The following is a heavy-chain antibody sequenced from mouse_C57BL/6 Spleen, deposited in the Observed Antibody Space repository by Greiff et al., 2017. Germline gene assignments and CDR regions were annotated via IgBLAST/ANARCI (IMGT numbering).Heavy chain of an antibody. J-gene: IGHJ3*01. CDR1: GYTFTEYT. Sequence: VQLQQSGAELVQPGASVKLSCKASGYTFTEYTIHWVKQRSGQGLEWIGWFYPGSGSIKYNEKLKDKGTLTADKSSSTVYMEIIRLTSEDSAVYFCARHEGGCAYWGQGTLVTVSA. CDR3: ARHEGGCAY. CDR2: FYPGSGSI. V-gene: IGHV1-62-2*01.